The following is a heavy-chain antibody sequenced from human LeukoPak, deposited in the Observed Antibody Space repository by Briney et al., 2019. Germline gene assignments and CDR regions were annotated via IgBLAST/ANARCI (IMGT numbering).Heavy chain of an antibody. CDR1: GGSIRSYF. D-gene: IGHD5-12*01. CDR2: IWDTEIT. CDR3: ARGLVLATDDAFDI. V-gene: IGHV4-59*01. J-gene: IGHJ3*02. Sequence: SETLSLTCTVSGGSIRSYFWSWLRQPPGKGLEWIGYIWDTEITDYNPSLKSRVTISLDTSKNHFSLKLRFVIAADTALYFCARGLVLATDDAFDIWGQGTLVTVSS.